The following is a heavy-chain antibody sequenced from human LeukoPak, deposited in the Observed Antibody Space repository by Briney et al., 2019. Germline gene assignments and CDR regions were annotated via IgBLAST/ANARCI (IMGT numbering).Heavy chain of an antibody. J-gene: IGHJ4*02. V-gene: IGHV3-33*01. D-gene: IGHD1-26*01. CDR2: IWYDGSNK. CDR3: ARDVVGASSRLDY. CDR1: GFTFSSYG. Sequence: PGRSLRLSCAASGFTFSSYGMHWVRQAPGKGLEWVAVIWYDGSNKYYADSVKGRFTISSDNSKNTLYLQMNSLRAEDTAVYYCARDVVGASSRLDYWGQGTLVTVSS.